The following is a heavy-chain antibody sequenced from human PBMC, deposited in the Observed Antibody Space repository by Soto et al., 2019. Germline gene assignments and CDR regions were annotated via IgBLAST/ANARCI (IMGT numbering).Heavy chain of an antibody. V-gene: IGHV1-69*12. J-gene: IGHJ6*02. CDR2: IIPIFGTA. D-gene: IGHD2-15*01. CDR1: GGTFSSYA. CDR3: GYLPDYYYGMDV. Sequence: QVQLVQSGAAVKKPGSSVKVSCKASGGTFSSYAISWVRQAPGQGLEWMGGIIPIFGTANYAQKFQGRVTITADESTSTDYMELSSLRSEDTAVYYCGYLPDYYYGMDVWGQGTTVTVSS.